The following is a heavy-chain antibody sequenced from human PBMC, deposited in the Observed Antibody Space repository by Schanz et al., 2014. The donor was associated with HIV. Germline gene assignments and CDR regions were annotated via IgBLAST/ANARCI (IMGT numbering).Heavy chain of an antibody. D-gene: IGHD2-15*01. CDR2: INHSGST. Sequence: QVQLHQWGAGLLKPSETLSLTCAVYGVSFSGYDWSWIRQPPGKGLEWIGEINHSGSTNYNPSLNGRSPIRVVPSTNNFSRKLSSVPAADTAVYYCARGLVNCSGGSCYSGWFDPWGQGNLVTVSS. CDR3: ARGLVNCSGGSCYSGWFDP. CDR1: GVSFSGYD. V-gene: IGHV4-34*01. J-gene: IGHJ5*02.